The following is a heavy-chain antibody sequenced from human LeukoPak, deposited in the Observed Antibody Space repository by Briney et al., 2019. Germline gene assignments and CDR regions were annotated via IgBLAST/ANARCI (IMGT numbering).Heavy chain of an antibody. CDR3: ARDNWGVATDAFDI. CDR2: IKQDGSEK. D-gene: IGHD7-27*01. V-gene: IGHV3-7*01. Sequence: RGALRLSCAASGFTFSSYWMSWVRQAPGKGLEWVANIKQDGSEKYYVDSVKGRFTISRDNAKNSLYLQMNSLRAEDTAVYYCARDNWGVATDAFDIWGQGTMVTVSS. J-gene: IGHJ3*02. CDR1: GFTFSSYW.